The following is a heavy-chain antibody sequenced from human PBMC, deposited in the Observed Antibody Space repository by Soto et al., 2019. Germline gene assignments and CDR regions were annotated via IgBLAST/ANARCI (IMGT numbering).Heavy chain of an antibody. CDR2: IIPIFGTA. CDR1: GGTFSSYA. Sequence: QVQLVQSGAEVKKPGSSVKVSCKASGGTFSSYAISWVRQAPGQGLEWMGGIIPIFGTANYAQKFQGRVTSTADESTSTAYMELSSLRSEDTAVYYCARGTRGDIVVVPAAVDAFDIWGQGTMVTVSS. V-gene: IGHV1-69*01. D-gene: IGHD2-2*01. J-gene: IGHJ3*02. CDR3: ARGTRGDIVVVPAAVDAFDI.